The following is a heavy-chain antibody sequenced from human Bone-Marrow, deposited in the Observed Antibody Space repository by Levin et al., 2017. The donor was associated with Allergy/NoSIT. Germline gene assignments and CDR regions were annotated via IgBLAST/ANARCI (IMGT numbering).Heavy chain of an antibody. D-gene: IGHD3-9*01. Sequence: HSGGSLRLSCVASGFNFKTFGIHWVRQAPGKGLEWLAAISHDGTKIEYLESVKGRFTLSRDDSKNTLNLQMNSLSSEDTAVYFCARDHGWDVTSHTPAGYYYGMDVWGQGTTVTVTS. V-gene: IGHV3-30*03. J-gene: IGHJ6*02. CDR3: ARDHGWDVTSHTPAGYYYGMDV. CDR1: GFNFKTFG. CDR2: ISHDGTKI.